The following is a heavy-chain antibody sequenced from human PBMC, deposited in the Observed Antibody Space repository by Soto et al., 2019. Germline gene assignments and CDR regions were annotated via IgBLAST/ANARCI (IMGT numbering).Heavy chain of an antibody. D-gene: IGHD6-19*01. J-gene: IGHJ3*02. V-gene: IGHV5-51*01. CDR1: GYSFTSYW. CDR3: ATRFMYRQIAVACTPGPLAI. CDR2: IYPGDSDA. Sequence: GESLKICCKGSGYSFTSYWVGWVRQMPGQGLEWMGIIYPGDSDARYSPSFQGQVTISADKSISTAYLQWSSLKAADTGMYYCATRFMYRQIAVACTPGPLAISAQGTMVTVSS.